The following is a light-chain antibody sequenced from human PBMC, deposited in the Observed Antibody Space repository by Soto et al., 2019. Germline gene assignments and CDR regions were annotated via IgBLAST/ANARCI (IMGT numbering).Light chain of an antibody. CDR2: GNS. Sequence: QSVLTQPPSVSGAPGQRVTISCTGSSSNIGAGYDVHWYQQLPGTAPKLLIYGNSNRPSGGPDRFSGSKSGASASLANTALQAADEADHYGQAYDGSLRGWVFGGGTTLTVL. CDR1: SSNIGAGYD. CDR3: QAYDGSLRGWV. J-gene: IGLJ3*02. V-gene: IGLV1-40*01.